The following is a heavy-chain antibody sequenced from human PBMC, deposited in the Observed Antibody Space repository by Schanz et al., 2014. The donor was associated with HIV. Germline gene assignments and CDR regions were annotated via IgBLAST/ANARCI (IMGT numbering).Heavy chain of an antibody. D-gene: IGHD1-26*01. Sequence: EVQLMESGGGLVQPGRSLRLSCAASGFTLEDYAMHWVRQAPGKGLEWVSGMSWNRRRIGYGDAVKGRFTISRDNANNFVYLEMNGLRVEDTALYYCAKGIMGATEYYYGMDVWGQGTTVTVSS. CDR2: MSWNRRRI. J-gene: IGHJ6*02. CDR1: GFTLEDYA. CDR3: AKGIMGATEYYYGMDV. V-gene: IGHV3-9*01.